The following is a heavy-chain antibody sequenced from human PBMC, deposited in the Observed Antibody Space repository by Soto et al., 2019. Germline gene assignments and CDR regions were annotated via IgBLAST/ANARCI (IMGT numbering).Heavy chain of an antibody. CDR3: ARGPFFARYQPFDA. CDR2: IHVTGNT. V-gene: IGHV4-59*02. J-gene: IGHJ4*02. D-gene: IGHD1-20*01. CDR1: GGSVNNYL. Sequence: PSETLSLTCTVSGGSVNNYLWSWIRQTPGDGLEWIGYIHVTGNTYHNPSLKSPVTISIDASKTQFFLTLTSVTAADTAVYYCARGPFFARYQPFDAWGRGILVTVSS.